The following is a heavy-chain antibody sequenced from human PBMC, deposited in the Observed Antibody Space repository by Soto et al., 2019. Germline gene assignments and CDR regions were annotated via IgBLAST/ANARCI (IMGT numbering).Heavy chain of an antibody. D-gene: IGHD3-3*01. Sequence: GGSLRLSCAASGFSFNSYPMHWVRQAPGKGLKYVSAISWNSGSIGYADSVKGRFTISRDNAKNSLYLQMNSLRAEDTALYYCAKSNDTHYDFWSGYYTGIVFDYWGQGTLVTVSS. CDR2: ISWNSGSI. CDR3: AKSNDTHYDFWSGYYTGIVFDY. V-gene: IGHV3-9*01. CDR1: GFSFNSYP. J-gene: IGHJ4*02.